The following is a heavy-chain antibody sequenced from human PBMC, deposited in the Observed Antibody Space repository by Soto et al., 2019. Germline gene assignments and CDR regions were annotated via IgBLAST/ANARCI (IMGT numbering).Heavy chain of an antibody. CDR2: IYYTGST. CDR3: ARVVPGGWFDP. D-gene: IGHD3-10*01. CDR1: GASVSSNSFY. J-gene: IGHJ5*02. V-gene: IGHV4-61*01. Sequence: SETLSLTCTVSGASVSSNSFYWSWIRQPPGKGLEWIGYIYYTGSTNYNPSLKSRVTISVDTSKNQFSLKLSSVTAADTAVYYCARVVPGGWFDPWGQGTLVTVSS.